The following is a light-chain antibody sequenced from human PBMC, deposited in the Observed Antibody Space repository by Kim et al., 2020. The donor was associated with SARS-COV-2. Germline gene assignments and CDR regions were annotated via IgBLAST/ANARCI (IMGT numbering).Light chain of an antibody. CDR1: KRGDSSY. V-gene: IGKV3-20*01. CDR3: QQYGGSPLYS. CDR2: GAY. Sequence: SPGERATLACRARKRGDSSYLVWYQQKPGQAPRLLIYGAYSRATGIPDRFSGSGSGTDFTVTISRLEPEDFAVYYCQQYGGSPLYSFGQGTKLEI. J-gene: IGKJ2*03.